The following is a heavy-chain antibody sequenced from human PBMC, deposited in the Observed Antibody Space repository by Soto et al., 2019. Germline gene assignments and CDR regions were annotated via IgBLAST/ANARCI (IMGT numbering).Heavy chain of an antibody. CDR3: ASRVPHGTYGAPYFHH. CDR2: ISFDGINK. Sequence: QVQLVESGGGVVQPEKSLRLSCAASGFTFSSHGMHWVRQAPGRGLEWVAVISFDGINKYYADSVKGRFTISRDNSKNTLYLQMNSLRAEDTAVYYCASRVPHGTYGAPYFHHWDQGTLVTVS. D-gene: IGHD1-26*01. J-gene: IGHJ1*01. CDR1: GFTFSSHG. V-gene: IGHV3-30*03.